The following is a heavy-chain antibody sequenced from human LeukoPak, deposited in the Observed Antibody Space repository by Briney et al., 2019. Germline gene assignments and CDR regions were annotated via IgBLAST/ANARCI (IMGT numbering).Heavy chain of an antibody. CDR2: IYPGDSDT. CDR3: ARLYGGDYEDY. D-gene: IGHD3-16*01. Sequence: GESLKISCTGFEYNFTTYWIGWVRQMPGKGLEWMGIIYPGDSDTRYSPSFQGQVTISADKSISTAYLQWSSLKASDTAMYYCARLYGGDYEDYWGQGTLVTVSS. J-gene: IGHJ4*02. V-gene: IGHV5-51*01. CDR1: EYNFTTYW.